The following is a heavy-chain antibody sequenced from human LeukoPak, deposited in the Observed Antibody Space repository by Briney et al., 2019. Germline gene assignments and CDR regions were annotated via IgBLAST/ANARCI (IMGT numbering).Heavy chain of an antibody. V-gene: IGHV4-59*08. J-gene: IGHJ4*02. Sequence: PSETLSLTCTVSGGSISSYYWSWIRQPPGKGLEWIGYIYYSGSTNYNPSLKSRVTISVDTSKNQFSLKLSSVTAADTAVYYCARRRGYSYGNDYWGQGTLVTVSS. CDR1: GGSISSYY. CDR2: IYYSGST. D-gene: IGHD5-18*01. CDR3: ARRRGYSYGNDY.